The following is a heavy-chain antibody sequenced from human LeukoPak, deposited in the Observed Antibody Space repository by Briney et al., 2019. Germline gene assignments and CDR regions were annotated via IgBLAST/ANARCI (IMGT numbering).Heavy chain of an antibody. CDR1: GYTFTGYY. V-gene: IGHV1-2*02. Sequence: GASVKVSCKASGYTFTGYYMHWVRQAPGQGLEWMGWINPNSGGTNYAQKFQGRVTMTRDTSISTAYMELSRLRSDDTAVYYCARAFYCSSTSCLYFDYWGQGTLVTVSS. CDR3: ARAFYCSSTSCLYFDY. D-gene: IGHD2-2*01. J-gene: IGHJ4*02. CDR2: INPNSGGT.